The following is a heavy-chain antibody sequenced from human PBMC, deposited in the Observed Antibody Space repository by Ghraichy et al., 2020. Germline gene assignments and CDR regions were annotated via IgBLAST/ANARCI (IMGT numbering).Heavy chain of an antibody. V-gene: IGHV3-9*01. CDR3: AKDFRVLTSGSAFDI. D-gene: IGHD3-9*01. Sequence: GGSLRLSCAASGFTFDDYAMHWVRQAPGKGLEWVSGISWNSGSIGYADSVKGRFTISRDNAKNSLYLQMNSLRAEDTALYYCAKDFRVLTSGSAFDIWGQGTMVTVSS. CDR2: ISWNSGSI. J-gene: IGHJ3*02. CDR1: GFTFDDYA.